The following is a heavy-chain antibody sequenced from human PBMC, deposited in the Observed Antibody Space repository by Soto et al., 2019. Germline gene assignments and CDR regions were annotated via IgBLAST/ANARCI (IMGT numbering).Heavy chain of an antibody. V-gene: IGHV3-30-3*01. D-gene: IGHD5-12*01. CDR2: ISYDGSNK. J-gene: IGHJ4*02. CDR3: ARDQGDGYNVFDY. Sequence: PGVSLILSCSASGFTFSIYSRHWGRQDPGKGLEWVAVISYDGSNKYYADSVKGRFTISRDNSKNTLYLQMNSLRAEDTAVYYCARDQGDGYNVFDYWGQGTLVTVSA. CDR1: GFTFSIYS.